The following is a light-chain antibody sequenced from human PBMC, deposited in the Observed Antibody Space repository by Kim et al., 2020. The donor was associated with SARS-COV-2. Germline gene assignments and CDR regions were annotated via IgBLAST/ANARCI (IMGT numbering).Light chain of an antibody. V-gene: IGKV3-20*01. CDR2: GAS. J-gene: IGKJ1*01. CDR3: QQCGSSPET. Sequence: SPGERATLSCRASQSVSSSYLAWYQQKPGQAPRLLIYGASSRATVIPDRFGGSGSGTNVTLTINRLEHEDFAVYYCQQCGSSPETFGQGTKVDIK. CDR1: QSVSSSY.